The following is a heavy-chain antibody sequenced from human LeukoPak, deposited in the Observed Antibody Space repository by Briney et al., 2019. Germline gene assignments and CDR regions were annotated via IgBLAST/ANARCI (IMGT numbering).Heavy chain of an antibody. CDR2: IIPIFGTA. V-gene: IGHV1-69*13. CDR1: GGTFSSYA. Sequence: EASVKVSCKASGGTFSSYAISWVRQAPGQGLEWMGGIIPIFGTANYAQKFQGRVTITADESTSTAYMELSSLRSEDTAVYYCASPMVVTATLSPFDYWGQGTLVTVSS. CDR3: ASPMVVTATLSPFDY. D-gene: IGHD2-21*02. J-gene: IGHJ4*02.